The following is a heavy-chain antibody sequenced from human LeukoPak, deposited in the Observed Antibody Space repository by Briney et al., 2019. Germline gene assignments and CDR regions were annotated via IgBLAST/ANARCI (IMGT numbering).Heavy chain of an antibody. J-gene: IGHJ4*02. CDR1: GDSVSSNSAA. CDR3: ARALESIDTYYFDS. CDR2: TYYRSKWYN. D-gene: IGHD2-2*02. V-gene: IGHV6-1*01. Sequence: SQTLSLTCAISGDSVSSNSAAWNWIRQSPSRGLEWLGKTYYRSKWYNGYAISVKSRIIINPDTSKNQFSLQLNSVTPEDTAVYYCARALESIDTYYFDSWGQGTLVTVSS.